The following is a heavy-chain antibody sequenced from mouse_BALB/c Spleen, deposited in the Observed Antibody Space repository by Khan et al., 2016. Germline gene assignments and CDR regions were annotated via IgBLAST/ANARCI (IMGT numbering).Heavy chain of an antibody. D-gene: IGHD2-13*01. CDR2: INPSSGYT. J-gene: IGHJ2*01. V-gene: IGHV1-4*01. Sequence: QVQLKQSGAELARPGASVKMSCKASGYTFTIYTMHWVKQRPGQGLEWIGYINPSSGYTNYNQKFKDKATLTADKSSSTAYLQLSSLTSEDSAVYYCARSRRMGSDYLFDYWGQGTTLTVSS. CDR3: ARSRRMGSDYLFDY. CDR1: GYTFTIYT.